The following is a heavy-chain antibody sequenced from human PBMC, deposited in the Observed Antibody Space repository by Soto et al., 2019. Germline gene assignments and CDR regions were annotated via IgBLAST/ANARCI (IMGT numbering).Heavy chain of an antibody. J-gene: IGHJ6*02. CDR3: ARGGREYCSGGSCYSVYYYYGMDV. D-gene: IGHD2-15*01. CDR2: ISSNGGST. V-gene: IGHV3-64*02. CDR1: GFTFSSYA. Sequence: GVLRLSCAASGFTFSSYAMHWVRQAPGKGLEYVSAISSNGGSTYYADSVKGRFTISRDNSKNTLYLQMGSLRAEDMAVYYCARGGREYCSGGSCYSVYYYYGMDVWGQGTTVTVSS.